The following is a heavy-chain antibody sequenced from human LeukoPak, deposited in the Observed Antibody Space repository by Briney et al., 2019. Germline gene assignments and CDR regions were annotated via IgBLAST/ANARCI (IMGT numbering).Heavy chain of an antibody. CDR3: AHSSGYAYGLDY. D-gene: IGHD5-18*01. CDR2: ISSSSYI. J-gene: IGHJ4*02. Sequence: GGSLILSCAASGFTFSSYSMSWVRQAPGKGLEWVSSISSSSYIYYADSVKGRFTISRDNAENSLYLQMNSLRAEDTAVYYCAHSSGYAYGLDYWGQGALVTVSS. V-gene: IGHV3-21*01. CDR1: GFTFSSYS.